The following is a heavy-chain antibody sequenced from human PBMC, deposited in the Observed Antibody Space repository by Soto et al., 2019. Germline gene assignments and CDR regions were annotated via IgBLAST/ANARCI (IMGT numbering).Heavy chain of an antibody. D-gene: IGHD1-26*01. CDR1: GGSISSYY. CDR2: IYYSGSA. J-gene: IGHJ4*02. CDR3: AREAYSGSYSY. V-gene: IGHV4-59*01. Sequence: SETLSLTCTVSGGSISSYYWSWIRQPPGKGLEWIGYIYYSGSANYNPSLKSRVTISVDTSKNQFSLKLSSVTAADTAVYYCAREAYSGSYSYWGQGILVTV.